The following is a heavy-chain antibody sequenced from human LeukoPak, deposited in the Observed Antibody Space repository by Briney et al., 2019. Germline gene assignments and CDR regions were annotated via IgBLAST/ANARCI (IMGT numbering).Heavy chain of an antibody. Sequence: PGGSLRLSCAASGFTFSDYYMSWIRQAPGKGLEWVSYISSSGSTIYYADSVKGRFTISRDNAKNSLYLQMNSLRAGDTAVYYCARDPRHYGSGSYYRGFDYWGQGTLVTVSS. V-gene: IGHV3-11*04. CDR2: ISSSGSTI. CDR3: ARDPRHYGSGSYYRGFDY. J-gene: IGHJ4*02. CDR1: GFTFSDYY. D-gene: IGHD3-10*01.